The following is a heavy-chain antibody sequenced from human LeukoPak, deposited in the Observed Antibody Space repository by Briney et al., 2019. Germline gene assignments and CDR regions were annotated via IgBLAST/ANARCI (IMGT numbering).Heavy chain of an antibody. CDR2: INSDGSST. D-gene: IGHD3-10*01. CDR1: GFTFSRYW. V-gene: IGHV3-74*03. Sequence: GGSLRLSCAASGFTFSRYWMQWVRQAPGQGLVWLSPINSDGSSTTYADSVRGRFTTSRDNAKNTLYLQMNSLRAEDTAVYYCVRDNYGVDYWGQGTMVTVSS. CDR3: VRDNYGVDY. J-gene: IGHJ4*02.